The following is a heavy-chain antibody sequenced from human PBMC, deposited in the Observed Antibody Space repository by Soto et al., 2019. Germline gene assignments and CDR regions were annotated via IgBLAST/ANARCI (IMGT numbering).Heavy chain of an antibody. J-gene: IGHJ6*02. Sequence: SETLSLTCTVSGGSISSSSYYWGWIRQPPGKGLEWIGSIYYSGSTYYNPSLKSRVTISVDTSKNQFSLKLSSVTAADTAVYYCARHSWYSGYGFYYYYDGMDVWGQGTTVTVSS. CDR1: GGSISSSSYY. CDR3: ARHSWYSGYGFYYYYDGMDV. D-gene: IGHD5-12*01. V-gene: IGHV4-39*01. CDR2: IYYSGST.